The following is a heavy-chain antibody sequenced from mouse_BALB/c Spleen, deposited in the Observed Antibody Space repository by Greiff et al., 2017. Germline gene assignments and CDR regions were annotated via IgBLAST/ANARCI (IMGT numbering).Heavy chain of an antibody. CDR1: GYTFTSYY. CDR3: ARQGNPYYYAMDY. D-gene: IGHD2-1*01. J-gene: IGHJ4*01. Sequence: QVQLKESGPELVKPGASVKMSCKASGYTFTSYYIHWVKQRPGQGLEWIGWIYPGDGSTKYNEKFKGKTTLTADKSSSTAYMLLSSLTSEDSAIYFCARQGNPYYYAMDYWGQGTSVTVSS. V-gene: IGHV1S56*01. CDR2: IYPGDGST.